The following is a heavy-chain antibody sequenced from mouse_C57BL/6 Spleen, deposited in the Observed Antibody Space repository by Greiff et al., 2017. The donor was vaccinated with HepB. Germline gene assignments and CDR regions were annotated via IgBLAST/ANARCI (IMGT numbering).Heavy chain of an antibody. CDR1: GYTFTDYY. V-gene: IGHV1-19*01. D-gene: IGHD1-1*01. J-gene: IGHJ3*01. CDR3: ARCPLITTVGFAD. Sequence: EVQLQQSGPVLVKPGASVKMSCKASGYTFTDYYMHWVKQSHGQSLEWIGVINPYNGGTSYNQKFKGKATLTVDKSSSTAYMELNSLTSEDSAVYYCARCPLITTVGFADWGQGTLVTVSA. CDR2: INPYNGGT.